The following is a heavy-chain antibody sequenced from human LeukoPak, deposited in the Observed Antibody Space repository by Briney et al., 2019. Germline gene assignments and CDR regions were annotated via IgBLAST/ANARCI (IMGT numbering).Heavy chain of an antibody. V-gene: IGHV4-4*07. J-gene: IGHJ4*02. CDR3: ARRDISSGWSFDY. CDR1: GGSISNYH. Sequence: PSETLSLTCTVSGGSISNYHWSWIRRPAGKGLEWIGQIHTSGSTNYNSPLKSRVTMSIDTPEDQLSLTIRSVTAADTAVYHCARRDISSGWSFDYWGQGTLVTVSS. CDR2: IHTSGST. D-gene: IGHD6-19*01.